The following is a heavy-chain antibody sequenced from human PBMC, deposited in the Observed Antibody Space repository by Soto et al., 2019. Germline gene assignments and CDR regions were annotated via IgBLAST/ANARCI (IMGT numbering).Heavy chain of an antibody. CDR3: AKGCGGDCYSGVQY. D-gene: IGHD2-21*02. CDR1: GFTFSSSA. J-gene: IGHJ4*02. CDR2: ISNSGGST. Sequence: EVQLLESGRGLVQPGGSLRLSCAASGFTFSSSAMSWVRQAPGKGLEWVSSISNSGGSTYYADSVKGRFTSSRDNSKNTLYLQMNSRQAEDTAVYYCAKGCGGDCYSGVQYWGPGTVVTVSS. V-gene: IGHV3-23*01.